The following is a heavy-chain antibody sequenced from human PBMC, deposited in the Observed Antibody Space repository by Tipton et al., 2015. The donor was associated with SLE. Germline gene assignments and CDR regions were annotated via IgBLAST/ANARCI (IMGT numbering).Heavy chain of an antibody. CDR1: GGSISSGSYY. D-gene: IGHD6-13*01. J-gene: IGHJ4*02. Sequence: TLSLTCTVSGGSISSGSYYWSWIRQPAGKGLGWIGRIYTSGSTNYNPSLKSRVTISIDTSKNQFSLKLSSVTAADTAVYYCARGLGIAAAGALGYWGQGTLVTVSS. CDR3: ARGLGIAAAGALGY. V-gene: IGHV4-61*02. CDR2: IYTSGST.